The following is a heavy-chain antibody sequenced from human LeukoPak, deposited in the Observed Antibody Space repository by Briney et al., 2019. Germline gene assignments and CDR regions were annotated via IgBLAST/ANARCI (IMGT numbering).Heavy chain of an antibody. J-gene: IGHJ4*02. D-gene: IGHD6-13*01. Sequence: GRSLRLSCAASGFTFSSCGMHWVRQAPGKGLDWVAVIWYDGSNKYYADSVRGRFTISRDNSKNTLYLQMNSLRAEDTAVYYCARSKQQLVFDYWGQGTLVTVSS. CDR3: ARSKQQLVFDY. CDR1: GFTFSSCG. CDR2: IWYDGSNK. V-gene: IGHV3-33*01.